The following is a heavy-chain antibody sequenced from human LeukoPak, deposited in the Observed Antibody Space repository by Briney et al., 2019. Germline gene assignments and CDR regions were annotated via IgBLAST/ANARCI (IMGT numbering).Heavy chain of an antibody. V-gene: IGHV4-59*08. CDR1: GGSISSYY. CDR3: ARQWPGFGEFLPPSYGMDV. Sequence: SETLSLTCTVSGGSISSYYWSWIRQPPGKGLEWIGYIYYSGSTNYNPSLKSRVTISVDTSKNQFSLKLSSVTAADTAVYYCARQWPGFGEFLPPSYGMDVWGQGTTVTVSS. D-gene: IGHD3-10*01. J-gene: IGHJ6*02. CDR2: IYYSGST.